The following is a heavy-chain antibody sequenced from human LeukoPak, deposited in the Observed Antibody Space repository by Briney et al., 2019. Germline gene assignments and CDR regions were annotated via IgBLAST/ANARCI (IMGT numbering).Heavy chain of an antibody. Sequence: GGTLRLSCAASGFTFSSYGMSWVRQAPGKGLEWVSSISSSSSYIYYADSVKGRFTISRDNAKNSLYLQMNSLRAEDTAVYYCARDSSSWHYYYYYMDVWGKGTTVTVSS. CDR1: GFTFSSYG. CDR3: ARDSSSWHYYYYYMDV. V-gene: IGHV3-21*01. D-gene: IGHD6-13*01. J-gene: IGHJ6*03. CDR2: ISSSSSYI.